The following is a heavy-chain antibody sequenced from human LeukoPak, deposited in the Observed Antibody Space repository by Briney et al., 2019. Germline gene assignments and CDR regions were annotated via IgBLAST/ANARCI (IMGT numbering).Heavy chain of an antibody. CDR1: GGSITTSSYY. CDR3: ARAFRARYFDL. CDR2: IYYSGST. D-gene: IGHD2/OR15-2a*01. Sequence: KPSETLSLTCTVSGGSITTSSYYWGWIRQPPGKGLEWIGIIYYSGSTYYNPSLKCRVTISVDTSKNQFSLKLSSVTAADTAVYYCARAFRARYFDLWGRGTLVTVSS. V-gene: IGHV4-39*01. J-gene: IGHJ2*01.